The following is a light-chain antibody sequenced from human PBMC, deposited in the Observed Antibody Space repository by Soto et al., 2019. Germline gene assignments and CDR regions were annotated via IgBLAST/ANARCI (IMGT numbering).Light chain of an antibody. J-gene: IGKJ1*01. CDR3: LQRSDWPWT. Sequence: EVVLTQSPATLSLSPGERATLSCRASENVRAFVDWYQQKPGQAPRLLIYGASNRATGIPARFSGSGSGTDFTLTISSLEPEDFAVYYCLQRSDWPWTFGQGTKVDIK. V-gene: IGKV3-11*01. CDR2: GAS. CDR1: ENVRAF.